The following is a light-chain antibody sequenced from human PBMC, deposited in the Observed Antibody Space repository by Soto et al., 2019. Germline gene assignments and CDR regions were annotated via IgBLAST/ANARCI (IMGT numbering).Light chain of an antibody. CDR2: DDN. J-gene: IGLJ1*01. Sequence: QSVMTQPPSVSAAPGQKVTISCSGSSSNIGGNSVSWYQQLPGTAPKLLIYDDNKRPSGIPDRFSGSKSGTSATLGITGFQTWDEADYYFGSWDSILSADVFGTVTKLTVL. V-gene: IGLV1-51*01. CDR1: SSNIGGNS. CDR3: GSWDSILSADV.